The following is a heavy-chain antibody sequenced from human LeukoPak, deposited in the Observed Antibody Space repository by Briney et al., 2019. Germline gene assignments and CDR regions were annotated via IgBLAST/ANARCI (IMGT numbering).Heavy chain of an antibody. D-gene: IGHD6-19*01. CDR1: GGSISSGSYY. Sequence: SETLSLTCTVSGGSISSGSYYWSWIRQPAGKGLEWIGRIYTSGSTNYNPSLKSRVTISVDTSKNQFPLKLSSVTAADTAVYYCARDPVAGTGGVDYWGQGTLVTVSS. CDR3: ARDPVAGTGGVDY. V-gene: IGHV4-61*02. J-gene: IGHJ4*02. CDR2: IYTSGST.